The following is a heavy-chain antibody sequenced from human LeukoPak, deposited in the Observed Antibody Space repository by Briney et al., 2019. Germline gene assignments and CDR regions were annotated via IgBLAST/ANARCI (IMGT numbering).Heavy chain of an antibody. J-gene: IGHJ5*02. CDR3: ARGPMPRSGSYGGGWFDP. Sequence: ASVKVSCKASGYTFTGYYMHWVRHAPGQGLEWMGWINPNSGGTNYAQKFQGRVTMTRDTSIGTAYMELSRLRSDDTAVYYCARGPMPRSGSYGGGWFDPWGQGTLVTVSS. CDR2: INPNSGGT. V-gene: IGHV1-2*02. CDR1: GYTFTGYY. D-gene: IGHD1-26*01.